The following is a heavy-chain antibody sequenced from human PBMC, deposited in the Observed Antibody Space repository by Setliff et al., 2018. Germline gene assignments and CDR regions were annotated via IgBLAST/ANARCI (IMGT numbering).Heavy chain of an antibody. D-gene: IGHD2-8*01. Sequence: GGSLRLSCAASGFPFSDFYMNWIRQAPGKALEWVSYISTSGNTIDYADFAKGRFTISRDNARNSLYAQRFQGRVTMTTDTSTSAAYLELMSLRSDDTAVYYCAISSLSICSGDTCPNAFDIWGQGTMVTVSS. CDR3: SAAYLELMSLRSDDTAVYYCAISSLSICSGDTCPNAFDI. J-gene: IGHJ3*02. V-gene: IGHV3-11*01. CDR2: ISTSGNTI. CDR1: GFPFSDFY.